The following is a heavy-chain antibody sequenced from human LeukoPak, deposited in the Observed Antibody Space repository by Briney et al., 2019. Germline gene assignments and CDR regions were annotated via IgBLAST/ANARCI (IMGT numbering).Heavy chain of an antibody. CDR1: GFTFSSYA. CDR3: AREGVPAAFDY. J-gene: IGHJ4*02. V-gene: IGHV3-30-3*01. Sequence: GGSLRLSCAASGFTFSSYAMHWVRQAPGKGLEWVAVISYDGSNKYYADSVKGRFTISRDNAKNSLYLQMNSLRAEDTAVYYCAREGVPAAFDYWGQGTLVTVSS. CDR2: ISYDGSNK. D-gene: IGHD2-2*01.